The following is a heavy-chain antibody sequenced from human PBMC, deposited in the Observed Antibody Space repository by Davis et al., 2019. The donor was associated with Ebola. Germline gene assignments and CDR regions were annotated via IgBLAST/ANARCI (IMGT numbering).Heavy chain of an antibody. J-gene: IGHJ4*02. CDR1: GDTFTRHG. V-gene: IGHV1-69*10. Sequence: SVQVSRQTSGDTFTRHGISWVRPAPGQGLEWLGGVIPILGITNSSQKFWGRHTITANESTTTVYMELNSLRSEDTAVYYCARGGTDYSGSGNDYNSIDYFEYWGQGTLVTASS. CDR2: VIPILGIT. D-gene: IGHD3-10*01. CDR3: ARGGTDYSGSGNDYNSIDYFEY.